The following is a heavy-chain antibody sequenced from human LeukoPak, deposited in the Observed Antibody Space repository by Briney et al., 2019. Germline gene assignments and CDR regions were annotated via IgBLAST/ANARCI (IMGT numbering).Heavy chain of an antibody. D-gene: IGHD6-6*01. CDR3: AKDQVASSSSVDY. J-gene: IGHJ4*02. V-gene: IGHV3-30*18. Sequence: PGGSLRLSCAASGFTFSSYWMHWVRQAPGKGLEWVAVISYDGSNKYYADSVKGRFTISRDNSKNTLYLQMNSLRAEDTAVYYCAKDQVASSSSVDYWGQGTLVTVSS. CDR2: ISYDGSNK. CDR1: GFTFSSYW.